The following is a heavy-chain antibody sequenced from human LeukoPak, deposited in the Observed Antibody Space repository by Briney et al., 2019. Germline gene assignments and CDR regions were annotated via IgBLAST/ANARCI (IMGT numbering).Heavy chain of an antibody. Sequence: SETLSLTCTVSGGSISSYYWSWIRQPPGKGLEWLGYIYYSGSTNYNPSLKSRVTISVDTSKNQFSLKLSSVTAADTAVYYCARGVGSGPYYYYYYMDVWGKGTTVTVSS. V-gene: IGHV4-59*01. CDR3: ARGVGSGPYYYYYYMDV. CDR1: GGSISSYY. J-gene: IGHJ6*03. CDR2: IYYSGST. D-gene: IGHD1-26*01.